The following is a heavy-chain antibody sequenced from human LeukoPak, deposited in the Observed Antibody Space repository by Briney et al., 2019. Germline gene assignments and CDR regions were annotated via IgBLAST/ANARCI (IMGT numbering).Heavy chain of an antibody. CDR2: INPNSGGT. J-gene: IGHJ6*03. CDR1: GYTFTGYY. D-gene: IGHD3-10*01. V-gene: IGHV1-2*02. CDR3: ALALGFGELGPYYYYMDV. Sequence: ASVTVSCKASGYTFTGYYMHWVRQAPGQGLEWMGWINPNSGGTNYAQKFQGRVTMTRDTSISTAYMELSSLRSEDTAVYYCALALGFGELGPYYYYMDVWGKGTTVTVSS.